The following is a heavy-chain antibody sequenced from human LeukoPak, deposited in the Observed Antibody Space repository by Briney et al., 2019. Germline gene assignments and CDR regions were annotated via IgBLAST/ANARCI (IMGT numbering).Heavy chain of an antibody. CDR2: IYHSGST. D-gene: IGHD2-15*01. Sequence: PSETLSLTCTVSGGSISSYYWSWIRQPPGKGLEWIGYIYHSGSTYYNPSLKSRVTISVDRSKNQFSLKLSSVTAADTAVYYCARVVVYCSGGSCCSEAFDIWGQGTMVTVSS. V-gene: IGHV4-59*12. J-gene: IGHJ3*02. CDR1: GGSISSYY. CDR3: ARVVVYCSGGSCCSEAFDI.